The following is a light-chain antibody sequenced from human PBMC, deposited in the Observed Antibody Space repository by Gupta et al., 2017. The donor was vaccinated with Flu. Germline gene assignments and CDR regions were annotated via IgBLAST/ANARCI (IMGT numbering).Light chain of an antibody. J-gene: IGLJ2*01. V-gene: IGLV2-14*01. CDR3: SSYTSSSTLVV. Sequence: ITISCTGTSSDVGGYNYVSWYQQHPGKAPKLMIYEVSNRPSGVSNRFSGSKSGNTASLTIAGLQAEDEADYYCSSYTSSSTLVVFGGGTKLTVL. CDR2: EVS. CDR1: SSDVGGYNY.